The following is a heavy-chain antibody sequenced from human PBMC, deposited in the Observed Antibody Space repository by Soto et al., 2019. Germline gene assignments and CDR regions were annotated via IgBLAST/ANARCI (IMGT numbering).Heavy chain of an antibody. D-gene: IGHD3-22*01. CDR1: GFTFSSYA. CDR3: ATTYYYDSSGYPGLKY. Sequence: HPGGSLRLSCAASGFTFSSYAMSWVRQAPGKGLEWVSAISGSGGSTYYADSVKGRFTISRDNSKNTLYLQMNSLRAEDTAVYYCATTYYYDSSGYPGLKYSGEGTLVTVSS. J-gene: IGHJ4*02. V-gene: IGHV3-23*01. CDR2: ISGSGGST.